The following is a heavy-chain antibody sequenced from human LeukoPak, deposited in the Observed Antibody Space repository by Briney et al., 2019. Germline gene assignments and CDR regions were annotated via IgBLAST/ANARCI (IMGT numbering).Heavy chain of an antibody. CDR2: IKQDGSEK. J-gene: IGHJ4*02. CDR3: ATHSVGVLPIATFDY. D-gene: IGHD2/OR15-2a*01. Sequence: GGSLRLSCAASGFSFSSYWMSWVRQAPGKGLEWVANIKQDGSEKYYVDSVKGRFTISRDNAKNSLYLQMNSLRGEDTAVYYCATHSVGVLPIATFDYWGQGTLVTVSS. V-gene: IGHV3-7*01. CDR1: GFSFSSYW.